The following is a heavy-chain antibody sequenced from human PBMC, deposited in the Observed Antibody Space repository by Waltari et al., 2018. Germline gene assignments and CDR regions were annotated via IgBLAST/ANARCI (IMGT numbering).Heavy chain of an antibody. D-gene: IGHD2-2*01. CDR3: ARHKGVPTWDY. V-gene: IGHV4-38-2*02. CDR2: IYHSGNT. CDR1: GYSISSGYY. J-gene: IGHJ4*02. Sequence: QVQLQESGPGLVKPSETLSLTCTVSGYSISSGYYWGWIRQPPGKGLEWIGSIYHSGNTYYHPSLKSRVTISVDTSKNQFSLKLSSVTAADTAVYYCARHKGVPTWDYWGQGTLVTVSS.